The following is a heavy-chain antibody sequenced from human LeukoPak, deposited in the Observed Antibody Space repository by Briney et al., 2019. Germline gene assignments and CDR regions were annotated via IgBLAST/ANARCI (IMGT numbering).Heavy chain of an antibody. Sequence: SETLSLTCTVSGVTISSSRFFWAWIRQPPGKGLEWIARLSDSGSPKVGPSFQSRVSIFTDTAKNQLSLNLRSVTAADTAVYYCARDANYRDRSGYPSPFDFWGQGILVTVSS. CDR3: ARDANYRDRSGYPSPFDF. J-gene: IGHJ4*02. D-gene: IGHD6-19*01. V-gene: IGHV4-39*02. CDR1: GVTISSSRFF. CDR2: LSDSGSP.